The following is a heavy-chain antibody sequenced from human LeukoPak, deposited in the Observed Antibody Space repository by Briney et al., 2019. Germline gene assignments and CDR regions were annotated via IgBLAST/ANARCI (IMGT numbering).Heavy chain of an antibody. Sequence: GGSLRLSCAASGFTFSNYWMHWVRQAPGKGLVWVSRINSDGRSTSYADSVKGRFTISRDNAKNTLYLQMNSLRAEDTAVYYCARETYSTSSGADYYYMDVWGKGTTVTVSS. CDR1: GFTFSNYW. CDR3: ARETYSTSSGADYYYMDV. J-gene: IGHJ6*03. D-gene: IGHD6-6*01. V-gene: IGHV3-74*01. CDR2: INSDGRST.